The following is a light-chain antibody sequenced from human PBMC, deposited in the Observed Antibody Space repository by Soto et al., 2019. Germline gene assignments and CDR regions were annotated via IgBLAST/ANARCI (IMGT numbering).Light chain of an antibody. CDR3: QQYGSSPLIT. CDR2: DAS. CDR1: QSINYY. V-gene: IGKV3-20*01. Sequence: EIVMTQSPATLSVSPGERATLSCRASQSINYYLAWYQQKPGQAPRLLIYDASNRATGIPDRFSGSGSGTDFTLTISRLEPEDFAVYHCQQYGSSPLITFGQGTRLEIK. J-gene: IGKJ5*01.